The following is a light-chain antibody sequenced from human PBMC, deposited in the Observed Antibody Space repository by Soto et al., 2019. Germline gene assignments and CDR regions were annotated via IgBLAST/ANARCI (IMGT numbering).Light chain of an antibody. V-gene: IGKV1-5*01. CDR3: QQYSSYWT. Sequence: DIQMTQSPSTLSASVGDRVTTTCRASQSVRRFLAWYQQKPGKAPELLIYDASILESGVPSRFSGTGSGTEFTLTISSLQPDDFATYYCQQYSSYWTFGQGTMVDIK. J-gene: IGKJ1*01. CDR1: QSVRRF. CDR2: DAS.